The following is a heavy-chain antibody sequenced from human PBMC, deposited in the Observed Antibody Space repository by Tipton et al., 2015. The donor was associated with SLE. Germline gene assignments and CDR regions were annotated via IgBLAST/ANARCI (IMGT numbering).Heavy chain of an antibody. CDR1: GGSFGGYY. D-gene: IGHD6-13*01. J-gene: IGHJ4*02. CDR3: ARAGSWSVDY. CDR2: INHSGST. V-gene: IGHV4-34*01. Sequence: LRLSCAVYGGSFGGYYWTWIRQPPGKGLEWIGEINHSGSTNYNPSLKSRVTLSLDTSKNQFSLKLSSVTAADTAVYYCARAGSWSVDYWGQGTLVTVSS.